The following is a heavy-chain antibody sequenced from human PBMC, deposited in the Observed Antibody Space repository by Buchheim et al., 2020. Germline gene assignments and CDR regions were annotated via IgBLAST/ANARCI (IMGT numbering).Heavy chain of an antibody. CDR2: ISYDGSNK. V-gene: IGHV3-30*18. D-gene: IGHD1-1*01. CDR1: GFTFSSYG. Sequence: QVQLVESGGGVVQPGRSLRLSCAASGFTFSSYGMHWVRQAPGKGLEWVAVISYDGSNKYYADSVKGRFTISRENYKNTLYLQMNSLRAEDTAVYYCAKATGTMVNWFDPWGQGTL. CDR3: AKATGTMVNWFDP. J-gene: IGHJ5*02.